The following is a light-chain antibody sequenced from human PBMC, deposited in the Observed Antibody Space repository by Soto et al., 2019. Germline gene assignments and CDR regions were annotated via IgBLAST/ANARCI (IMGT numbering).Light chain of an antibody. CDR3: SSFAGTNSFV. J-gene: IGLJ1*01. CDR1: SSDISADNY. CDR2: EVT. V-gene: IGLV2-8*01. Sequence: QSVLTQPASVSGSPGQSITISCTRTSSDISADNYVSWYQQRPGKAPKLIIYEVTRRPSGVPDRIFGSKYDTTASLTVSGLQAEDEADYYCSSFAGTNSFVFGTGTKLTVL.